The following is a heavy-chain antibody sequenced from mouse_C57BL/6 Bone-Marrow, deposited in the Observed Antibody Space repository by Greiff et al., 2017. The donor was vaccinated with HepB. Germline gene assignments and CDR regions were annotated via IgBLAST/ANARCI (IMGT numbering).Heavy chain of an antibody. J-gene: IGHJ1*03. CDR3: AVYYYGSRGYWYFDV. D-gene: IGHD1-1*01. Sequence: EVQLQESGAELVRPGSSVKMSCKTSGYTFTSYGINWVKQRPGQGLEWIGYIYIGNGYTEYNEKFKGKATLTSDTSSSTAYMQLSSLTSEDSAIYFCAVYYYGSRGYWYFDVWGTGTTVTVSS. V-gene: IGHV1-58*01. CDR1: GYTFTSYG. CDR2: IYIGNGYT.